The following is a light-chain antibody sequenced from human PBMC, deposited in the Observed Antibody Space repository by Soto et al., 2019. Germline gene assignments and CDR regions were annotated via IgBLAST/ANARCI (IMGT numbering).Light chain of an antibody. CDR3: QQYNNWPLT. CDR1: QGISTS. J-gene: IGKJ4*01. CDR2: AAS. Sequence: DIQVTQSPSSLSASVVDRVTITCRASQGISTSLAWYQQKPGKAPKLLIYAASTLQSGVPPRFSGSGSGTEFTLTISSLQSEDFAVYYCQQYNNWPLTFGGGTKL. V-gene: IGKV1-9*01.